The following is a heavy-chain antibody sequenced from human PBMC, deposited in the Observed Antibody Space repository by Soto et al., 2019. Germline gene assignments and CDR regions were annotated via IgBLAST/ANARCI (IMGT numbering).Heavy chain of an antibody. CDR2: TYYRSKWFN. CDR1: GDSVSRNSGA. J-gene: IGHJ6*02. D-gene: IGHD6-19*01. V-gene: IGHV6-1*01. Sequence: SQTLSLTCAISGDSVSRNSGAWNWLRQSPSRGLEWLGRTYYRSKWFNDSAVSVKGRITINPDTSKNQFSLQLNSVTPEDTAVYYCSRDRAEAGTYYYGMDVWGQGTTVTVSS. CDR3: SRDRAEAGTYYYGMDV.